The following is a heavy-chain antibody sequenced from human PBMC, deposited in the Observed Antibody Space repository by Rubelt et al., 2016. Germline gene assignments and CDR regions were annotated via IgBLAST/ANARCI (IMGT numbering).Heavy chain of an antibody. V-gene: IGHV3-7*04. Sequence: EVQLVESGGGLVQPGGSLRLSCAASGFTFSSYWMTWVRQAPGKGLEWVANIKQDGSDKFYVDSVKGRFTISRDNAKNSRYLQMNSLGADDTAVYYCARAKLRFLEWTYNWFDPWGQGTLVTVSS. D-gene: IGHD3-3*01. CDR2: IKQDGSDK. J-gene: IGHJ5*02. CDR3: ARAKLRFLEWTYNWFDP. CDR1: GFTFSSYW.